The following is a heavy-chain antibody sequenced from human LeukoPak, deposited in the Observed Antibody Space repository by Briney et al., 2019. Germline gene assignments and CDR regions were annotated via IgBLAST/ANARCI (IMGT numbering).Heavy chain of an antibody. CDR2: INPSGGST. CDR1: GYTFTSYY. D-gene: IGHD3-22*01. V-gene: IGHV1-46*01. CDR3: ARGGYDSSGYYEPVSYYYGMDV. Sequence: ASVKVSCKASGYTFTSYYMHWVRQAPGQGLEWMGIINPSGGSTSYAQKFQGRVTMTRNTSISTAYMELSSLRSEDTAVYYCARGGYDSSGYYEPVSYYYGMDVWGQGTTVTVSS. J-gene: IGHJ6*02.